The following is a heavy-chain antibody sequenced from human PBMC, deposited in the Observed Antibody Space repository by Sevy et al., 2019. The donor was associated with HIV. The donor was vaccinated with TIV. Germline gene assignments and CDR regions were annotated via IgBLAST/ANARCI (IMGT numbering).Heavy chain of an antibody. CDR1: GFTFSTYT. Sequence: GGSLRLSCAASGFTFSTYTMTWVRQAPGKGLEWVSAISGSGGSTYYADSVKGRFTISRDNSKNTLYLQMNSLRAEDTAVYYCAKGRGGDYELDYWGQGTLVTVSS. J-gene: IGHJ4*02. V-gene: IGHV3-23*01. D-gene: IGHD4-17*01. CDR2: ISGSGGST. CDR3: AKGRGGDYELDY.